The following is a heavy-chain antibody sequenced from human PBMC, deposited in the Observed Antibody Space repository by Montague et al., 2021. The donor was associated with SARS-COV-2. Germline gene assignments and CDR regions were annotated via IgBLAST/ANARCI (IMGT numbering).Heavy chain of an antibody. D-gene: IGHD3-3*02. CDR3: AGELGFYGMDD. J-gene: IGHJ6*02. V-gene: IGHV3-30*04. Sequence: SLRLSCAASGFTFSSYAMHWVRQAPGKGLEWVAVISYDGSNKYYADSGKGRFTISRDNSKNTQYLQMNSLRAEDTVVYYCAGELGFYGMDDWGQGTTVTISS. CDR1: GFTFSSYA. CDR2: ISYDGSNK.